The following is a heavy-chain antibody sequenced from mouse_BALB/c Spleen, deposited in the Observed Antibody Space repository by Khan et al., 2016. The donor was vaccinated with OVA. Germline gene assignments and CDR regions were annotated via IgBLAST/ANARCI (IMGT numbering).Heavy chain of an antibody. J-gene: IGHJ4*01. CDR2: IWGGGGT. V-gene: IGHV2-6-4*01. CDR1: GFSLSRYN. Sequence: VQLVESGPGLVAPSQSLSITFTVSGFSLSRYNIHWVRQPPGKGLEWLGMIWGGGGTDYNSTLKIRLSISKDNSKSQVFLKMNSLQTDDTAIYFCARAYYRYEGDYARDYWGQGTSVTVSS. D-gene: IGHD2-14*01. CDR3: ARAYYRYEGDYARDY.